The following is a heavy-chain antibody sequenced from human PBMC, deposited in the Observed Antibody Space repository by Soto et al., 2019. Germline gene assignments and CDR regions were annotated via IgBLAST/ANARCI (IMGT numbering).Heavy chain of an antibody. D-gene: IGHD6-13*01. CDR2: IWYDGSNK. CDR1: GFTFSSYG. V-gene: IGHV3-33*01. J-gene: IGHJ4*02. Sequence: QVQLVESGGGVVQPGRSLRLSCAASGFTFSSYGMHWVRQAPGKGLEWVAVIWYDGSNKYYADSVKGRITISRDNSKNTLYLQMNSRRAEDTAVYYCAREGFAEQQLVRYFGYWGQGTLVTVSS. CDR3: AREGFAEQQLVRYFGY.